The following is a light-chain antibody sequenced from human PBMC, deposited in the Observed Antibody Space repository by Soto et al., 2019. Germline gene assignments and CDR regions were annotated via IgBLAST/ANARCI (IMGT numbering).Light chain of an antibody. CDR3: QQHGSSPPIT. J-gene: IGKJ5*01. CDR2: DAS. V-gene: IGKV3-11*01. Sequence: ESVLTQSPATLSLSPGERATLSCRASQSVSSYLAWYQQKPGQAPRLLIYDASNRATGIPARFSGSGSGTDFTLTISSLEPEDFAVYYCQQHGSSPPITFGQGTRLEIK. CDR1: QSVSSY.